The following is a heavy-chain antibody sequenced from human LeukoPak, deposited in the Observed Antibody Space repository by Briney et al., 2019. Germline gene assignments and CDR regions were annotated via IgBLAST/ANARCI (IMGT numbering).Heavy chain of an antibody. V-gene: IGHV4-39*01. CDR2: IYYSGST. CDR1: GGSISSSSYY. J-gene: IGHJ4*02. D-gene: IGHD6-13*01. CDR3: ASFRIAAAGTEGEEGY. Sequence: PSETLSLTCTVSGGSISSSSYYWGWIRQPPGKGLEWIGSIYYSGSTYYNPSLKSRVTISVDTSKNQFSLKLSSVTAADTAVYYCASFRIAAAGTEGEEGYWGQGTLVTVSS.